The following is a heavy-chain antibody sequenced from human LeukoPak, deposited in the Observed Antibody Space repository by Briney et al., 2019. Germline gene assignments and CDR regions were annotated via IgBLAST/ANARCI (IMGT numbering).Heavy chain of an antibody. CDR1: GFTFSSYW. CDR3: ARERITMVRGVIKKDTEYYNYYYMDV. Sequence: GGSLRLSCAASGFTFSSYWMSWVRQAPGKGLEWVASIKHDGSEKYYVDSVKGRFTISRDNAKNSLYLQMNSLRAEDTAVYYCARERITMVRGVIKKDTEYYNYYYMDVWGKGTTVTISS. J-gene: IGHJ6*03. CDR2: IKHDGSEK. D-gene: IGHD3-10*01. V-gene: IGHV3-7*03.